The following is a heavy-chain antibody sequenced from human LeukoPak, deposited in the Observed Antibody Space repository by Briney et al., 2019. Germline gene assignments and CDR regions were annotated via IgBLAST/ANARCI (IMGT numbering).Heavy chain of an antibody. Sequence: PGRSLRLSCAASGFTFSSYGMHWVRQAPGKGLEWVAVISYDGSNKYYADSVKGRFTISRDNSKNTLYLQMNSLRAEDTAVYYCARRSCSSTSCYPDYWGQGTLVTVSS. J-gene: IGHJ4*02. CDR1: GFTFSSYG. CDR2: ISYDGSNK. D-gene: IGHD2-2*01. CDR3: ARRSCSSTSCYPDY. V-gene: IGHV3-30*03.